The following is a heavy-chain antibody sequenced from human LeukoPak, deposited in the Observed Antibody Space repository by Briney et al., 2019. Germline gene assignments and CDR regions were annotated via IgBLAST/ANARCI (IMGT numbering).Heavy chain of an antibody. CDR1: GGSFSGYY. Sequence: SETLSLTCAVYGGSFSGYYWSWIRQPPGKGLEWIGEINHSGSTNYNPSLKSRVTISVDTSKNQFSLKLSSVTAADTAVYYCASERPATENWFFDLWGRGTLVTVSS. V-gene: IGHV4-34*01. CDR2: INHSGST. J-gene: IGHJ2*01. D-gene: IGHD1-26*01. CDR3: ASERPATENWFFDL.